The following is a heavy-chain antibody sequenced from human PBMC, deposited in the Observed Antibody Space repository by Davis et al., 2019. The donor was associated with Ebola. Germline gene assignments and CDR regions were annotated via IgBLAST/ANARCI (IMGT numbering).Heavy chain of an antibody. CDR1: GDSVSSYTAA. D-gene: IGHD6-19*01. CDR2: TYYRSKFYT. V-gene: IGHV6-1*01. CDR3: ARGRGRQWLPQ. J-gene: IGHJ4*02. Sequence: PSETLSLTCVISGDSVSSYTAAWNWIRQSPSRGLEWLGRTYYRSKFYTDYADSVRGRITISSDASKNQFSLQLNSVTPDDTGIYYCARGRGRQWLPQWGQGTLVTVSS.